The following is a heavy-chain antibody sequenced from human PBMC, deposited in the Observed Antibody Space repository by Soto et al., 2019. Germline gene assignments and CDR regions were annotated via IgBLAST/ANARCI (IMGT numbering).Heavy chain of an antibody. D-gene: IGHD2-2*01. CDR1: GGSISSYY. Sequence: VQLQESGPGLVKHSETLSLNCTVSGGSISSYYWSWIRQPRGKGLEWIGYLYYSARTNYNPSLMSLVTISVDTSKNQFSLKLSSVTSAYTAVYYCARRYVSCFDYWGQGTLVTVSS. J-gene: IGHJ4*02. CDR2: LYYSART. V-gene: IGHV4-59*08. CDR3: ARRYVSCFDY.